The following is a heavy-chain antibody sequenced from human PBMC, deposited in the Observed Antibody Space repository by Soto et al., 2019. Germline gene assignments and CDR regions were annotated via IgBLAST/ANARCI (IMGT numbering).Heavy chain of an antibody. J-gene: IGHJ4*02. Sequence: QVQLVESGGGVVQPGRSLRLSCAASGFTFSSYAMHWVRQAPGKGLEWVAVISYDGSNKYYVDSVKGRFTISRENPKTTLFLQMDSLRAEDTAVYYCARSAGKGGLAAPIDYWGQGILVTVSS. V-gene: IGHV3-30-3*01. CDR1: GFTFSSYA. D-gene: IGHD6-13*01. CDR2: ISYDGSNK. CDR3: ARSAGKGGLAAPIDY.